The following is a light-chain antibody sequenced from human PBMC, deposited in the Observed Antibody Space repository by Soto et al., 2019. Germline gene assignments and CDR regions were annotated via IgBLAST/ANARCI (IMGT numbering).Light chain of an antibody. CDR3: QHYGHALWA. V-gene: IGKV3-11*01. Sequence: EIVLPQSPATLSVSPGESSTLSRRASQSVSSYLAWYQQKPGQAPRLLIYDASNRATGIPARFSGSGSGTDFTLTISRLEPEDFAVYYCQHYGHALWAFGQGTKVDIK. CDR2: DAS. CDR1: QSVSSY. J-gene: IGKJ1*01.